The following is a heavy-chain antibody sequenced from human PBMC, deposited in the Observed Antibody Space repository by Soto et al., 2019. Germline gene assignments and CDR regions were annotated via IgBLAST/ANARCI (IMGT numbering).Heavy chain of an antibody. Sequence: SVKVSCKASGGTFSSYAISWVRQAPGQGLEWMGGIIPIFGTANYAQKFQGRVTMTTDTSTSTAYMELRSLRSDDTAGYYCARVLGYNSSWWRHTAFDIWGQGTMVTVSS. J-gene: IGHJ3*02. D-gene: IGHD6-13*01. V-gene: IGHV1-69*05. CDR2: IIPIFGTA. CDR1: GGTFSSYA. CDR3: ARVLGYNSSWWRHTAFDI.